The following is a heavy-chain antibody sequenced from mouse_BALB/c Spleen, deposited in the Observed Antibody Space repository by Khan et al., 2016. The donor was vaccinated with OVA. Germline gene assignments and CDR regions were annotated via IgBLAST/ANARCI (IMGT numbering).Heavy chain of an antibody. CDR3: AGYGSYFAY. Sequence: EVQLQESGPSLVKPSQTLSLTCSVTGDSITSGYWNWIRKFPGNELEYMGYINYSGGTYYNPSLKSRISITRDTSKNQYYLQLKSVTTEDTAIFYCAGYGSYFAYWGQGTLVTVSA. J-gene: IGHJ3*01. CDR2: INYSGGT. V-gene: IGHV3-8*02. CDR1: GDSITSGY. D-gene: IGHD1-1*01.